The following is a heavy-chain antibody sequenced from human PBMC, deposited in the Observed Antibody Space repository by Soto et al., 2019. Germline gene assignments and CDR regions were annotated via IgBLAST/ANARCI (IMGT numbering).Heavy chain of an antibody. CDR3: ARTYSYGLFDS. CDR2: IYQSGST. CDR1: GGSLSGNVYS. Sequence: SETLSLTCAVSGGSLSGNVYSWSWIRQPPGKGLEWIGYIYQSGSTYYNSSLESRVTILVDGSKNQFSLKLSSVTAADTAVYYCARTYSYGLFDSWGRGTLVTV. D-gene: IGHD5-18*01. V-gene: IGHV4-30-2*01. J-gene: IGHJ4*02.